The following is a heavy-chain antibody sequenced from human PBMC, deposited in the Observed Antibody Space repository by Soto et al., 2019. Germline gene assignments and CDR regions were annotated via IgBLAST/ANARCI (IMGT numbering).Heavy chain of an antibody. CDR3: AKTILPSITMIVVVVTPADY. D-gene: IGHD3-22*01. CDR1: GYTFSSYG. V-gene: IGHV1-18*04. CDR2: ISAYNGNT. J-gene: IGHJ4*02. Sequence: GASVKVACNVSGYTFSSYGISWVRQAPGQGLARMGWISAYNGNTNYSQKLQGRVTMTTDTSTSTAYIELRSLTSSDTAVYYCAKTILPSITMIVVVVTPADYWSQGSLVTVSA.